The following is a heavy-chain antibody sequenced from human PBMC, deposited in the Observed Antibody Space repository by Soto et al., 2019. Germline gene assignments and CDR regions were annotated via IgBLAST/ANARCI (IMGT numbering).Heavy chain of an antibody. CDR3: ARGDWNYGGYYYGMDV. J-gene: IGHJ6*02. V-gene: IGHV3-48*02. CDR1: GFNFSTYD. D-gene: IGHD1-7*01. Sequence: EMQLVESGGGLVQPGGSLRLSCAASGFNFSTYDMSWVRRAPGKGLEWISYMSSSTSTKYYADSVKGRFTISRDNAKNSLDLQMNTLRDEDTAVYYCARGDWNYGGYYYGMDVWGQGTTVTVSS. CDR2: MSSSTSTK.